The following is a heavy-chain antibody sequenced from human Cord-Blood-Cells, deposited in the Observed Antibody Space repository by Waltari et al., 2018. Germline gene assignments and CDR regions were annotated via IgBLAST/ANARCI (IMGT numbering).Heavy chain of an antibody. J-gene: IGHJ3*02. CDR3: AGDIAAAGAFDI. Sequence: QVQLVQSGAEVKQPGSSVKVSCKASGGPFSSYALSWVRQAPGQGLEWMGGIIPIFGTANYAQKFQGRVTITADESTSTAYMELSSLRSEDTAVYYCAGDIAAAGAFDIWGQGTMVTVSS. D-gene: IGHD6-13*01. CDR2: IIPIFGTA. V-gene: IGHV1-69*01. CDR1: GGPFSSYA.